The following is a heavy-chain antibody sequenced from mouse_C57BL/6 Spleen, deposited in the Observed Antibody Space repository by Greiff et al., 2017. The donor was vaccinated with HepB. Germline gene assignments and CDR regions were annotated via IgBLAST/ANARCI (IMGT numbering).Heavy chain of an antibody. CDR3: TFIPFDY. V-gene: IGHV14-4*01. D-gene: IGHD1-1*01. J-gene: IGHJ2*01. CDR1: GFNIKDDY. Sequence: EVQLQQSGAELVRPGASVKLSCTASGFNIKDDYMHWVKQRPEQGLEWIGWIDPENGDTEYASKFQGKATITADTSSNTAYLQLSSLTSEDTAVYYCTFIPFDYWGQGTTLTVSS. CDR2: IDPENGDT.